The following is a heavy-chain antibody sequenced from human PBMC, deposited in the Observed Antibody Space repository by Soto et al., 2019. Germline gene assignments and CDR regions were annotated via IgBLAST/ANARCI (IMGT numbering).Heavy chain of an antibody. D-gene: IGHD6-19*01. Sequence: KSSETLSLTCTVYGASVTNSVYYWGWVRQPPGKGLEWIGSISYSGSPYYNPSLKSRVTISIDTSKNQFSLNLSSVTAADTAVYYCATVSVLYSSGWYDYYWGQGTLVTVSS. V-gene: IGHV4-39*01. CDR3: ATVSVLYSSGWYDYY. CDR2: ISYSGSP. CDR1: GASVTNSVYY. J-gene: IGHJ4*02.